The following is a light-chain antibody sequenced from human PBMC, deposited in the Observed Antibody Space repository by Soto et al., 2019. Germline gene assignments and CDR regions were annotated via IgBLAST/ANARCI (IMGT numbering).Light chain of an antibody. CDR3: QQYGSLGK. CDR2: GAS. CDR1: QSASNNY. Sequence: EIVLTQSPGTLSLSPGERATLSCRASQSASNNYLAWYQQKPGQAPRLLIYGASNRATGIPDRFSGSGSGTDFTLTISRLEPEDFAVYYCQQYGSLGKFGQPTKV. J-gene: IGKJ1*01. V-gene: IGKV3-20*01.